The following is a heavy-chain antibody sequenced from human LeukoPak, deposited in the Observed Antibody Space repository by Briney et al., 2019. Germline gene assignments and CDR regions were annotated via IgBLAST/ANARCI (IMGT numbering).Heavy chain of an antibody. CDR2: IIPIFGTA. CDR1: GGTFSSYA. CDR3: ATGFGILTGYDY. Sequence: SVKVSCKASGGTFSSYAISWVRQAPGQGLEWMGGIIPIFGTANYAQKFQGRVTMTEDTSTDTAYMELSSLRSEDTAVYYCATGFGILTGYDYWGQGTLVTVSS. D-gene: IGHD3-9*01. J-gene: IGHJ4*02. V-gene: IGHV1-69*06.